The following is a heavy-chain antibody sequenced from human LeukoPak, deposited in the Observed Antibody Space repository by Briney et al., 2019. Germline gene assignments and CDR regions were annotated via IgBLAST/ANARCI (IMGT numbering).Heavy chain of an antibody. D-gene: IGHD1-26*01. Sequence: PSETLSLTCAVYGGSFSGYFWIWIRQPPGKGLEWIGEINHSGSTNYNPSLKSRVTISVDTSKNQFSLKLCSVTAADTVVYYCARGRIVGATSPLAYWDQGTLVTVSS. CDR1: GGSFSGYF. CDR3: ARGRIVGATSPLAY. J-gene: IGHJ4*02. CDR2: INHSGST. V-gene: IGHV4-34*01.